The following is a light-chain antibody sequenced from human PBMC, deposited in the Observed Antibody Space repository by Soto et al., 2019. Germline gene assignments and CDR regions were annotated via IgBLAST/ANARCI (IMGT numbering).Light chain of an antibody. CDR2: AAS. CDR3: QQYYSYPQT. V-gene: IGKV1-8*01. J-gene: IGKJ1*01. CDR1: QGISSY. Sequence: AIRMTQSPSSLSASTGDRVTITCRASQGISSYLAWYQQKPGKAPKLLIYAASTLQSGVPSRFSGSGSGTDFTLTISCLQSEDFATHYCQQYYSYPQTFGQGTKVEIK.